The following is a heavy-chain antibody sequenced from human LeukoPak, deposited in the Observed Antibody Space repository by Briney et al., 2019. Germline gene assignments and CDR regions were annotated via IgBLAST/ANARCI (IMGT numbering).Heavy chain of an antibody. V-gene: IGHV3-7*01. CDR1: GFTFSSYW. CDR3: ARVSVVAATGHDAFDI. CDR2: IKQDGSEK. Sequence: GGSLRLSCAASGFTFSSYWMSWVRQAPGKGLEWVANIKQDGSEKYYVDSVKGRFTISRDNAKNSLYLQMNSLRAEDTAVYYCARVSVVAATGHDAFDIWGQGTMVTVSS. D-gene: IGHD2-15*01. J-gene: IGHJ3*02.